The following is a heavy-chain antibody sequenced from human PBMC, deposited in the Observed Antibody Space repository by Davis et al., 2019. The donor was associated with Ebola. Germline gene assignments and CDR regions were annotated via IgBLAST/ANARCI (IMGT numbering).Heavy chain of an antibody. V-gene: IGHV3-13*01. CDR1: GFTFSTYD. CDR3: ARGGLRGTTYSYGMDV. D-gene: IGHD2-21*01. J-gene: IGHJ6*04. CDR2: TGTAGDT. Sequence: GESLKISCAASGFTFSTYDMHWVRQSTGKGLEWVSGTGTAGDTYYPGSVRGRFTISRENAKNSLYLQMNSLGAAETAVYYCARGGLRGTTYSYGMDVWGKGTTITVSS.